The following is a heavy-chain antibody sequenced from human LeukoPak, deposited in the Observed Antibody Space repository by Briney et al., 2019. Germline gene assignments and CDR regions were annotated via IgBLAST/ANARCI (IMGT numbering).Heavy chain of an antibody. D-gene: IGHD2-15*01. J-gene: IGHJ6*04. Sequence: PGGSLRLSCAASGFTFSSYAMHWVRQAPGKGLEWVAVISYDGTNKYYADSVKGRFTISRDNSKSTLYLQMNSLRAEDTAVYSRAREYCSGGSCYGMDVWGKGTTVTVSS. CDR2: ISYDGTNK. CDR1: GFTFSSYA. CDR3: AREYCSGGSCYGMDV. V-gene: IGHV3-30*04.